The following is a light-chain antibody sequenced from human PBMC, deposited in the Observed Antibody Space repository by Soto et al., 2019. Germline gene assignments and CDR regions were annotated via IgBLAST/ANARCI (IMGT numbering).Light chain of an antibody. J-gene: IGKJ2*01. CDR2: GAS. CDR3: QQYGSSSYT. CDR1: QSVSSSY. V-gene: IGKV3-20*01. Sequence: EIVLTQSPGTLSLSPGERATLSCRASQSVSSSYLAWYQQKPGQAPRLLIYGASSRATGIPDRFSGSGSGTGFTLTISRLEPDDFAVYYCQQYGSSSYTFGQGTKLEIK.